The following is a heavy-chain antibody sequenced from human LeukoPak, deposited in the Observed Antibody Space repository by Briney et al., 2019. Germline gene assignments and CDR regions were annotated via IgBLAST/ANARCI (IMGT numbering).Heavy chain of an antibody. D-gene: IGHD2-2*01. CDR2: ISGSGGST. CDR1: GFTFSSYA. J-gene: IGHJ4*02. Sequence: PGGSLRLSCAASGFTFSSYAMSWVRQAPGKGLEWVSAISGSGGSTYYADSVKGRFTISRDNSKNTLYLQMNSLRAEDTAVYYCAKKSYVVVVPAALDYWGQGTLLTVSS. V-gene: IGHV3-23*01. CDR3: AKKSYVVVVPAALDY.